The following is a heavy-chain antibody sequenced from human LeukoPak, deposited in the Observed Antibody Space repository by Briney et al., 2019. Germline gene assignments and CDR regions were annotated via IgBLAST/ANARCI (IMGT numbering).Heavy chain of an antibody. Sequence: SETLCLTCTVSGGSISGYYWSWIRQPPGKGLECVGYIFYSGSTNYNPSLKSRVIISVDTSKNQFSLKLSSVTAADTAVYYCARARYYKDSSGYLYFDYWGQGTLVTVSS. D-gene: IGHD3-22*01. V-gene: IGHV4-59*01. CDR2: IFYSGST. CDR1: GGSISGYY. CDR3: ARARYYKDSSGYLYFDY. J-gene: IGHJ4*02.